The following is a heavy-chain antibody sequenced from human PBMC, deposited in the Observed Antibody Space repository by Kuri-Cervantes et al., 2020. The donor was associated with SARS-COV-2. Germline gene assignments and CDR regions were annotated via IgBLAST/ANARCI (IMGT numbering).Heavy chain of an antibody. V-gene: IGHV1-2*02. CDR1: GYTFTNYY. Sequence: ASVKVSCKASGYTFTNYYIHWVRQAPGQGLEWMGWINPRSGGTKSAQMFQGSVTMTRDTSITTAYLEMKSLTSDDTAVYYCTTLIDYWGQGALVTVSS. CDR3: TTLIDY. J-gene: IGHJ4*02. CDR2: INPRSGGT.